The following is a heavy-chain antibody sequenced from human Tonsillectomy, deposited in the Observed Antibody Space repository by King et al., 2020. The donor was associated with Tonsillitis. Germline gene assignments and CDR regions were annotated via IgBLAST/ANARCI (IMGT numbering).Heavy chain of an antibody. Sequence: VQLVESGGGLVKPGGSLRLSCAASGFTFSNACMNWVRQAPGKGREWVGRIKRKTNVGTTDYAAPVRGRFTISREDSKNTLYLQMNSLQLEDTAVYYCTTDDNEVGPLAFDIWGQGTMVTVPS. CDR3: TTDDNEVGPLAFDI. D-gene: IGHD2-15*01. V-gene: IGHV3-15*01. CDR1: GFTFSNAC. J-gene: IGHJ3*02. CDR2: IKRKTNVGTT.